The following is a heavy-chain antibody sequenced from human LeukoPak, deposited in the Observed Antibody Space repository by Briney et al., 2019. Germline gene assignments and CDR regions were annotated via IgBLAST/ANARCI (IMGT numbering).Heavy chain of an antibody. V-gene: IGHV4-59*01. CDR1: GGSISSYY. CDR3: ARMSVGSGQGYCSGGSCPLYHYYGMDV. D-gene: IGHD2-15*01. CDR2: IYYSGST. J-gene: IGHJ6*02. Sequence: SETPSLTCTVSGGSISSYYWSWIRQPPGKGLEWIGYIYYSGSTNYNPSLKSRVTISVDTSKNQFSLKLSSVTAADTAVYYCARMSVGSGQGYCSGGSCPLYHYYGMDVWGQGTTVTVSS.